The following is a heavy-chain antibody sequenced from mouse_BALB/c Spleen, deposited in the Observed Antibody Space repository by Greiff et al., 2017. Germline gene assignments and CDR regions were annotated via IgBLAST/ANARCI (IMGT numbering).Heavy chain of an antibody. Sequence: DVKLVESGGGLVKPGGSLKLSCAASGFTFSSYAMSWVRQTPEKRLEWVASISSGGSTYYPDSVKGRFTISRDNARNILYLQMSSLRSEDTAMYYCARGGDGYSSWFAYWGQGTLVTVSA. V-gene: IGHV5-6-5*01. D-gene: IGHD2-3*01. CDR3: ARGGDGYSSWFAY. CDR1: GFTFSSYA. CDR2: ISSGGST. J-gene: IGHJ3*01.